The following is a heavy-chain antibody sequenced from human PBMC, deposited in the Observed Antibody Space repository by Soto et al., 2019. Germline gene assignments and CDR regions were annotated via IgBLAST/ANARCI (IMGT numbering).Heavy chain of an antibody. V-gene: IGHV1-69*06. Sequence: QVQLVQSGAEVKKPGSSVKVSCKASGGTFSSYAISWVRQAPGQGLEWMGGIIPIFGTANYAQKFQGRVTITADKSTSTAYMELSSLRSEDTAVYYCARENNSGDYTGDAFDLWGQGTMVTVSS. D-gene: IGHD4-17*01. CDR2: IIPIFGTA. CDR1: GGTFSSYA. CDR3: ARENNSGDYTGDAFDL. J-gene: IGHJ3*01.